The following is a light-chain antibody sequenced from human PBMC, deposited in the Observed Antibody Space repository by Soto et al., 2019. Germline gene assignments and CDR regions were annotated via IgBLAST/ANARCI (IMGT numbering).Light chain of an antibody. CDR3: QLRYNTPMT. Sequence: IQVTQNKSSLSASVGDRVTITCRASQSISSYLNWYQQKPGKAPKLLIYASSSLQSGVPSRFSGSGSGTDFTLTISILQPEDGTTYCSQLRYNTPMTFC. CDR2: ASS. CDR1: QSISSY. J-gene: IGKJ1*01. V-gene: IGKV1-39*01.